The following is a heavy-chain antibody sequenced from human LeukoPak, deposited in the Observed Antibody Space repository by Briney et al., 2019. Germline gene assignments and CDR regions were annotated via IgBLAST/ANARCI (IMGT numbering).Heavy chain of an antibody. CDR1: GGSISSGSYY. V-gene: IGHV4-61*02. D-gene: IGHD6-13*01. Sequence: SQTLSLTCTVSGGSISSGSYYWSWIRQPAGKGLEWIGRIYTSGSTNYNPSLKSRVTISVDTSKNQFSLRLSSVTAADTAVYYCARHRSSSWYDPFDYWGQGTLVTVSS. J-gene: IGHJ4*02. CDR2: IYTSGST. CDR3: ARHRSSSWYDPFDY.